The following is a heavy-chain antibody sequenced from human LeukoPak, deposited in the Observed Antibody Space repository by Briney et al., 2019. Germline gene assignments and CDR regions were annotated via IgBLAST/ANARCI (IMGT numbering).Heavy chain of an antibody. CDR1: GHTFTGFY. J-gene: IGHJ3*02. CDR2: INPDSGGT. D-gene: IGHD4-17*01. CDR3: ARSADYGDYGAFDI. Sequence: ASVEVSGKASGHTFTGFYMHWVRQAPGQGLEWRGWINPDSGGTNYAQKLQGRVTMTRDTSISTAYMELSRLRSADTAVYYCARSADYGDYGAFDIWGQGTMVTVSS. V-gene: IGHV1-2*02.